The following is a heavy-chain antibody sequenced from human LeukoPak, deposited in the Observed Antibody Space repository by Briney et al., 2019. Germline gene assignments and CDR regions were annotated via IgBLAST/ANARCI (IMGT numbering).Heavy chain of an antibody. V-gene: IGHV1-18*01. D-gene: IGHD5-24*01. Sequence: GASVKVSCKASGYTFTSSGISWVRQAPGQGLEWMGWISAYDGNTNYAQKLQGRVTMTTDTSTSTAYMELRSLRSDDTAVYYCAREGMATKGAASSLDYWGQGTLVTVSS. CDR2: ISAYDGNT. CDR1: GYTFTSSG. J-gene: IGHJ4*02. CDR3: AREGMATKGAASSLDY.